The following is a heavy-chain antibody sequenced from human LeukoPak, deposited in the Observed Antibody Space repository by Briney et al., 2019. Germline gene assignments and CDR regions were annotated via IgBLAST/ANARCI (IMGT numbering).Heavy chain of an antibody. Sequence: GGSLRLSCAASGFTFSSYGMHWVRQAPGRGLEWVAVISYDGSNKYYADSVKGRFTISRDNSKNTLYLQMNSLRAEDTAVYYCAKASSGWYYFDYWGQGTLVTVSS. D-gene: IGHD6-19*01. J-gene: IGHJ4*02. CDR1: GFTFSSYG. CDR3: AKASSGWYYFDY. V-gene: IGHV3-30*18. CDR2: ISYDGSNK.